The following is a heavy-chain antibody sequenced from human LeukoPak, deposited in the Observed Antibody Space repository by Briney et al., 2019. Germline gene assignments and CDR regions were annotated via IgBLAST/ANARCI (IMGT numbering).Heavy chain of an antibody. CDR3: ARGQITYGDNDY. D-gene: IGHD1-14*01. Sequence: GGSLRLSCAASGFTVSSNYMSWVRQAPGKGLEWVANIKQDGSEKYYVDSVKGRFTISRDNAKNSLYLQMNSLRAEDTAVYYCARGQITYGDNDYWGQGTLVTVSS. J-gene: IGHJ4*02. CDR1: GFTVSSNY. CDR2: IKQDGSEK. V-gene: IGHV3-7*01.